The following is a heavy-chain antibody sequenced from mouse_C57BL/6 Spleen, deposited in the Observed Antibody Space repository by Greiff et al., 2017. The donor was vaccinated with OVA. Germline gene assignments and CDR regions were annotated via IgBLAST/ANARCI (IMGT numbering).Heavy chain of an antibody. J-gene: IGHJ3*01. Sequence: EVQLQQSGPELVKPGASVKLSCKASGYTFTDYYMNWVKQSHGKSLEWIGDINPHNGGTSYNQKFKGKATLTVDKSSSTAYMELRSLTSEDSAVYYCARGLSTMVTEFAYWGQGTLVTVSA. D-gene: IGHD2-2*01. CDR1: GYTFTDYY. CDR2: INPHNGGT. CDR3: ARGLSTMVTEFAY. V-gene: IGHV1-26*01.